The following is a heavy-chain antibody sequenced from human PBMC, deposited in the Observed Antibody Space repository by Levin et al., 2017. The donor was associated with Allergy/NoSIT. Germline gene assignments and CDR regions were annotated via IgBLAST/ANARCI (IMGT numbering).Heavy chain of an antibody. Sequence: SGPTLVKPTQTLTLTCTFSGFSLTTSGMCVSWIRQPPGNALEWLARIDWDDDKYYSTSLKTRLTISRDTSKNQVVLTMTSMDPVDTATYYCARPTNHYYGRGFDYWGQGTPVTVSS. CDR1: GFSLTTSGMC. J-gene: IGHJ4*02. CDR3: ARPTNHYYGRGFDY. CDR2: IDWDDDK. D-gene: IGHD3-10*01. V-gene: IGHV2-70*11.